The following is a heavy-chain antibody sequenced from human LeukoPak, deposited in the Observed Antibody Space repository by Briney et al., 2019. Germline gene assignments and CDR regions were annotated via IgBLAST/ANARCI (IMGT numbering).Heavy chain of an antibody. CDR3: VRVGEVVGPTLSIPYWYFDL. D-gene: IGHD1-26*01. Sequence: SETLSLTCTVSGASISRFYWSWIRQPPGKGLECIGYIHYSGSTNYNPSLKSGVTISVDTAKNQFSLKLSSVTAADTAVYYCVRVGEVVGPTLSIPYWYFDLWGRGTLVTVSS. CDR1: GASISRFY. V-gene: IGHV4-59*01. CDR2: IHYSGST. J-gene: IGHJ2*01.